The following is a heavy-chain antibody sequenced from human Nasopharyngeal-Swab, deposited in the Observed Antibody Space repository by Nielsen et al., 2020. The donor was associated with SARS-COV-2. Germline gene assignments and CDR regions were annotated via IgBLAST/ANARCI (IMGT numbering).Heavy chain of an antibody. Sequence: ASVKVSCKASGYTFTGYYMHWVRQAPGQGLEWMGRINPNSGGTNYAQKFQGRLTMTRDTSISTAYMELSRLRSDDTAVYYCARDPTSVAGTGGYYYGMDVWGQGTTVTVSS. V-gene: IGHV1-2*06. CDR2: INPNSGGT. J-gene: IGHJ6*02. CDR1: GYTFTGYY. CDR3: ARDPTSVAGTGGYYYGMDV. D-gene: IGHD6-19*01.